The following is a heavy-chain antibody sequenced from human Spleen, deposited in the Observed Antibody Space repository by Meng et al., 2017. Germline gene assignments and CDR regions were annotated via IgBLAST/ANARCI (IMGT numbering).Heavy chain of an antibody. V-gene: IGHV3-20*04. Sequence: GESLKISCAASGFTFDDYGMSWVRQAPGKGLEWVSGINWNGGSTGYADSVKGRFTISRDNAKKSLYLQMNSLRAEDTALYYCAKDLRVRGVILYGMDVWGQGTTVTVSS. CDR3: AKDLRVRGVILYGMDV. D-gene: IGHD3-10*01. CDR2: INWNGGST. J-gene: IGHJ6*02. CDR1: GFTFDDYG.